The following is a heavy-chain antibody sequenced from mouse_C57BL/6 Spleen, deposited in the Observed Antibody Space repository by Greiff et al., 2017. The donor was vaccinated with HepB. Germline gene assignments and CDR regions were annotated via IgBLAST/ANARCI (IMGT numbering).Heavy chain of an antibody. J-gene: IGHJ1*03. V-gene: IGHV2-4*01. CDR1: GFSLTSYG. CDR3: AKTRGNHWYFDV. D-gene: IGHD2-1*01. CDR2: IWSGGST. Sequence: VQLVESGPGLVQPSQSLSITCTVSGFSLTSYGVHWVRQPPGKGLEWLGVIWSGGSTDYNAAFISRLSISKDNSKSQVFFKMNSLQADDTAIYYCAKTRGNHWYFDVWGTGTTVTVSS.